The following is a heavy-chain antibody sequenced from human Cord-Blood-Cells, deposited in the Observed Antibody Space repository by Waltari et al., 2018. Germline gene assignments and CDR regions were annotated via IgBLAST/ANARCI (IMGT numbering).Heavy chain of an antibody. Sequence: EVQLVESGGGLVKPVGSLRLSCAASGFTFSNACRSWVLRAQGKGLEWVGRIKSKTDGGTTDYAAPVKGRFTISRDDSKNTLYLQMNSLKTEDTAVYYCTTATRLEENWGQGTLVTVSS. V-gene: IGHV3-15*01. D-gene: IGHD6-19*01. CDR1: GFTFSNAC. CDR3: TTATRLEEN. CDR2: IKSKTDGGTT. J-gene: IGHJ4*02.